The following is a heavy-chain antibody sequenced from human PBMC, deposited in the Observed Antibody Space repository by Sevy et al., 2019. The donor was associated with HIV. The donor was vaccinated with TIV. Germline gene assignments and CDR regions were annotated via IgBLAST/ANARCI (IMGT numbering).Heavy chain of an antibody. V-gene: IGHV5-51*01. Sequence: GESLKISCKGSGYSFTSYWIDWVRQMPGKGLEWMGIIYPGDSDTRYSPSFQGQVTISADKSISTAYLQWSSLKASDTAMYYCARRSGSYSRVVAFDIWGQGTMVTVSS. CDR1: GYSFTSYW. J-gene: IGHJ3*02. CDR2: IYPGDSDT. D-gene: IGHD6-13*01. CDR3: ARRSGSYSRVVAFDI.